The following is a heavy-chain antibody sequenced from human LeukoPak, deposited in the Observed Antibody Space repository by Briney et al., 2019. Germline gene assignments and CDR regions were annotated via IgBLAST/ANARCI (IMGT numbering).Heavy chain of an antibody. J-gene: IGHJ5*02. CDR2: IYYSGST. CDR3: ARHTDYYDSSGYQYNWFDP. CDR1: GGSISSSSYY. Sequence: PSETLSLTCTVSGGSISSSSYYWGWIRQPPGKGLEWIGSIYYSGSTYYNPSLKSRVTISVDTSKNQFSLKLSSVTAADTAVYYCARHTDYYDSSGYQYNWFDPWGQGTLVTVSS. V-gene: IGHV4-39*07. D-gene: IGHD3-22*01.